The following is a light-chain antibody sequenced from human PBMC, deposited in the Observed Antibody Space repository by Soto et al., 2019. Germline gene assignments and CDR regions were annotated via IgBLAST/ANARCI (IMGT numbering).Light chain of an antibody. CDR1: SGHSSYA. V-gene: IGLV4-69*01. CDR3: QTWGTGIQGV. J-gene: IGLJ3*02. Sequence: QLVLTQSPSASASLGASVKLTCTLSSGHSSYAIAWHQQQPEKGPRYLMKLNSDGSHSKGDGIPDRFSGSSSGAERYLTISLLQSEDEADYYCQTWGTGIQGVFGGGTKVTVL. CDR2: LNSDGSH.